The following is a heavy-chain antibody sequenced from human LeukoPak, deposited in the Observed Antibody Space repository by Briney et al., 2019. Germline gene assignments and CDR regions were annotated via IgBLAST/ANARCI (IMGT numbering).Heavy chain of an antibody. D-gene: IGHD2-15*01. V-gene: IGHV3-21*01. CDR2: ISSSSSYI. Sequence: GGSLRLSCAASGFTFSSYSMNWVRQAPGKGLEWVSSISSSSSYIYYADSVKGRFTISRDNAKNSLYLQMNSLRAEDTAVYYCARDRFDIVVVVAATPDAFDIWGQGTMVTVSS. J-gene: IGHJ3*02. CDR1: GFTFSSYS. CDR3: ARDRFDIVVVVAATPDAFDI.